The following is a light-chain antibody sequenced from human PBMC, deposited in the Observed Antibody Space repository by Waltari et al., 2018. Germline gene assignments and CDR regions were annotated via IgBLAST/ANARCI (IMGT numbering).Light chain of an antibody. CDR2: GAS. Sequence: EIVLTQSPGTLSLSLGERATLSCRASQIVSRALAWYQQKPGQAPRLLIYGASTRATGIPDRFSGSGSGTDFSLTISRLEPDDFAVYYCQHYLRLPVTFGQGTTVEI. V-gene: IGKV3-20*01. J-gene: IGKJ1*01. CDR3: QHYLRLPVT. CDR1: QIVSRA.